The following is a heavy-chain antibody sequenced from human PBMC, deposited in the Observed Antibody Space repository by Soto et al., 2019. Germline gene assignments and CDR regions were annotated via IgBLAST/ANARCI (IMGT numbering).Heavy chain of an antibody. Sequence: QVQLVQSGAEVKKTGSSVKVSCKASGGTFSSYTISWVRQAPGQGLEWMGRITPILATPNYAQKFQGRVTITADKSTSTAYMELSSLRSEVTAVYYCAYRVVTRGWYFDYWGQGTLVTVSS. J-gene: IGHJ4*02. CDR2: ITPILATP. V-gene: IGHV1-69*08. CDR3: AYRVVTRGWYFDY. D-gene: IGHD2-15*01. CDR1: GGTFSSYT.